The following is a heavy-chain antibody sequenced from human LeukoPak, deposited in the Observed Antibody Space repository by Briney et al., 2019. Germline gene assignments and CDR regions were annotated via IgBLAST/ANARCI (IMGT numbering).Heavy chain of an antibody. D-gene: IGHD3-22*01. CDR2: IIPIFGTA. CDR3: ASPEDSSGYSTSSAFDI. Sequence: GASVKVSCKASGYTFTGYYMRWVRQAPGQGLEWMGGIIPIFGTANYAQRFQGRVTITTDESTSTAYMELSSLRSEDTAVYYCASPEDSSGYSTSSAFDIWGQGTMVTVSS. V-gene: IGHV1-69*05. CDR1: GYTFTGYY. J-gene: IGHJ3*02.